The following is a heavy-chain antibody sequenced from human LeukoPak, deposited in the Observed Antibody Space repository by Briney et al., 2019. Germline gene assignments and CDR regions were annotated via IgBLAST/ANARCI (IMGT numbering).Heavy chain of an antibody. Sequence: GGSLRLSCAASGFTFDDYAMHWVRQAPGKGLEWVSGISWNSGSIGYADSVEGRFTISRDNAKNSPYLQMNSLRAEDTALYYCAKDLGGYYYYYYGMDVWGQGTTVTVSS. J-gene: IGHJ6*02. V-gene: IGHV3-9*01. CDR1: GFTFDDYA. CDR3: AKDLGGYYYYYYGMDV. CDR2: ISWNSGSI. D-gene: IGHD3-10*01.